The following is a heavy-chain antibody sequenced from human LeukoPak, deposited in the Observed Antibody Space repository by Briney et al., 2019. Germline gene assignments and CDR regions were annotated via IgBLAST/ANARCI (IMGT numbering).Heavy chain of an antibody. D-gene: IGHD6-13*01. CDR1: GGTFSSYD. V-gene: IGHV1-8*02. Sequence: GSSVKVSCKASGGTFSSYDINWVRQATGQGLEWMGWMNPNSGNIGYAQKFQGRVTMTRNTSISTAYMELSSLRSEDTAVYYCARPLESAAGTDWFDPWGRGTLVTVSS. J-gene: IGHJ5*02. CDR3: ARPLESAAGTDWFDP. CDR2: MNPNSGNI.